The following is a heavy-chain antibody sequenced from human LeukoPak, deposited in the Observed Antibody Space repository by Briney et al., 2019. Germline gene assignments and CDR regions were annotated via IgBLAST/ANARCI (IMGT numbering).Heavy chain of an antibody. CDR3: ARDAQYSSSSAYFDY. J-gene: IGHJ4*02. V-gene: IGHV1-69*05. D-gene: IGHD6-6*01. CDR2: IIPIFGTA. Sequence: SVKVSCKASGGTSSSYAISWVRQAPGQGLEWMGRIIPIFGTANYAQKFQGRVTITTDESTSTAYMELSSLRSEDTAVYYCARDAQYSSSSAYFDYWGQGTLVTVSS. CDR1: GGTSSSYA.